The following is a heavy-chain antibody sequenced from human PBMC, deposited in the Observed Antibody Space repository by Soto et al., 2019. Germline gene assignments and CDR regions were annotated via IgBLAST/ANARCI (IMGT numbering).Heavy chain of an antibody. CDR3: ARTLGDFWSGPSYYMDV. V-gene: IGHV4-31*03. CDR2: IYHSGTT. J-gene: IGHJ6*03. CDR1: GGSISSGGHY. Sequence: SETLSLTCTVSGGSISSGGHYWSWIRQHPGKGLEWIGYIYHSGTTYYNPSLSSRITISVDTSKNHFSLKLSSVTAADTAVYYCARTLGDFWSGPSYYMDVWGKGTTVTVSS. D-gene: IGHD3-3*01.